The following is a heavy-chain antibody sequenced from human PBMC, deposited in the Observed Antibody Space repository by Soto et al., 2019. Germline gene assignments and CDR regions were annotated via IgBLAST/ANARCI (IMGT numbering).Heavy chain of an antibody. J-gene: IGHJ6*02. CDR3: ARGAPVGVFGYYGMDV. CDR2: IIPIFGTA. V-gene: IGHV1-69*13. Sequence: GASVKVSCKASGGTFSSYAISWVRQAPGQGLEWMGGIIPIFGTANYAQKFQGRVTITADESTSTAYMELSSLRSEDTAVYYCARGAPVGVFGYYGMDVWGQGTTVTVSS. CDR1: GGTFSSYA. D-gene: IGHD1-26*01.